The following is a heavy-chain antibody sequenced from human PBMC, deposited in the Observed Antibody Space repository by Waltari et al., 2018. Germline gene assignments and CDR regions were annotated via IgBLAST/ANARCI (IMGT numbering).Heavy chain of an antibody. CDR3: AREPLRGGFDY. CDR2: IYYSGST. D-gene: IGHD3-16*01. J-gene: IGHJ4*02. V-gene: IGHV4-59*01. Sequence: QVQLQESGPGLVKPSETLSLTCTVSGGSISSYYWSWIRQPPGKGLEWIGYIYYSGSTNYNPAVKRRVTISVSTSKNQFSLKLCSVTAADTAVYYCAREPLRGGFDYWGQGTLVTVSS. CDR1: GGSISSYY.